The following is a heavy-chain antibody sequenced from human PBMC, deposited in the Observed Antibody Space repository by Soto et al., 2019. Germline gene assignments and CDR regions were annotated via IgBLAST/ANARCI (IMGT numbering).Heavy chain of an antibody. CDR2: IYYSGST. CDR1: GGSISSSSYY. CDR3: ARDYYYAMDV. J-gene: IGHJ6*02. Sequence: SETLSLTCTVSGGSISSSSYYWGWIRQPPGKGLEWIGSIYYSGSTYYNPSLKSRVTISVDTSKNQFSLKLSSVTAADTAVYYCARDYYYAMDVWGQGPTVTVSS. V-gene: IGHV4-39*02.